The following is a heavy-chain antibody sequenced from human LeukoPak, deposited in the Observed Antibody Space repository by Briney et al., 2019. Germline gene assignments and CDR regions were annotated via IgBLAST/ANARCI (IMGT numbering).Heavy chain of an antibody. D-gene: IGHD3-16*01. J-gene: IGHJ3*02. CDR2: IYTSGST. Sequence: SETLSLTCTVSGGSLSSYYWSWIRQPPGKGLERIGYIYTSGSTNYNPSLKGRVTISVDTSKNQCPLKLSSVTAADTAVYYCARHGGGGRAFDIWGQGTMVTVSS. V-gene: IGHV4-4*09. CDR1: GGSLSSYY. CDR3: ARHGGGGRAFDI.